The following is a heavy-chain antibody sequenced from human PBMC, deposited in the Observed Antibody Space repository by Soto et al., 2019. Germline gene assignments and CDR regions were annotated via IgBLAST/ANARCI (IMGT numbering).Heavy chain of an antibody. V-gene: IGHV6-1*01. D-gene: IGHD6-13*01. CDR1: GDSFSSNSAA. J-gene: IGHJ5*02. Sequence: SQTLSLTCAISGDSFSSNSAAWNWIRQSPSRGLEWLGRTYYRSKWYNDYAVSVKSRITINPDTSKNQFSLQLNSVTPEDTAVYYCAGDTTLIAAAAHNWFDPXGXGTLVTVSS. CDR3: AGDTTLIAAAAHNWFDP. CDR2: TYYRSKWYN.